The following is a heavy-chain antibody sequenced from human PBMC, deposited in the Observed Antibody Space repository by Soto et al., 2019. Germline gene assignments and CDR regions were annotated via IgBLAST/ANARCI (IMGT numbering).Heavy chain of an antibody. D-gene: IGHD6-13*01. V-gene: IGHV3-23*01. J-gene: IGHJ6*02. CDR1: GFTFSSYG. CDR3: AKGSLAGADYSYGMDV. CDR2: VSGSGGSV. Sequence: GGSLRLSCAAAGFTFSSYGMSWVRQAPGKGLEWVSAVSGSGGSVYYADSVRGRFTISRDNSKNTVYLQVNSLRAEDTAIYYCAKGSLAGADYSYGMDVWGQGTTVTV.